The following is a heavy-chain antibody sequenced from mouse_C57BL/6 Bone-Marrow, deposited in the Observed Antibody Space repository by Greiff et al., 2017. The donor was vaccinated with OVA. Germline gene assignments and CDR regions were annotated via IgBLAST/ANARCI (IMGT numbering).Heavy chain of an antibody. CDR1: GYTFTSYW. CDR2: IHPSDSDT. Sequence: QVQLQQPGAELVKPGASVKVSCKASGYTFTSYWMHWVKQRPGQGLEWIGRIHPSDSDTNYNQKFKGKATLPVDKSSSTAYMQLSSLTSEDSAVYDCARDADYDGYAMDYWGQGTSVTVSS. J-gene: IGHJ4*01. D-gene: IGHD2-4*01. V-gene: IGHV1-74*01. CDR3: ARDADYDGYAMDY.